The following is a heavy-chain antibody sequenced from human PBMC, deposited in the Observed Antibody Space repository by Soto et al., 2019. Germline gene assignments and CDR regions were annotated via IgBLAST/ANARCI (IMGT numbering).Heavy chain of an antibody. CDR1: GFTFSDYY. Sequence: GGSLRLSCAASGFTFSDYYMSWIRQAPGKGLEWVSYISSSGSTIYYADPVKGRFTISRDNAKNSLYLQMNSLRAEDTAVYYCASENCSSTSCYFYYYYYMDVWGKGTTVTVSS. J-gene: IGHJ6*03. CDR3: ASENCSSTSCYFYYYYYMDV. V-gene: IGHV3-11*01. D-gene: IGHD2-2*01. CDR2: ISSSGSTI.